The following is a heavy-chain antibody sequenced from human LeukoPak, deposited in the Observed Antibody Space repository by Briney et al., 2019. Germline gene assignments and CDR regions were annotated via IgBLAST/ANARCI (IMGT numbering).Heavy chain of an antibody. D-gene: IGHD2-15*01. J-gene: IGHJ4*02. CDR2: IYTSGST. Sequence: SQTLSLTCTVSGGSISSGSYYWSWIRQPAGKGLEWIGRIYTSGSTYYNPSLKSRVTISVDTSKNQFSLKLSSVTAADTAVYYCARVSWMFDYWGQGTLVTVSS. CDR1: GGSISSGSYY. CDR3: ARVSWMFDY. V-gene: IGHV4-61*02.